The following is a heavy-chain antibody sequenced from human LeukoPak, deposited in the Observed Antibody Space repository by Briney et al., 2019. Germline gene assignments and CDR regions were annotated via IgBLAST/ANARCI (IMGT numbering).Heavy chain of an antibody. V-gene: IGHV4-39*01. Sequence: SETLSLTCTVSGGSISSSSYYWGWIRQPPGKGLEWIGSIYYSGSTYYNPSLKSRVTISVDTSKNQFSLKLSSVTAADTAVYYCASRNWNYDYWGQGTPVTVSS. CDR2: IYYSGST. CDR3: ASRNWNYDY. CDR1: GGSISSSSYY. D-gene: IGHD1-7*01. J-gene: IGHJ4*02.